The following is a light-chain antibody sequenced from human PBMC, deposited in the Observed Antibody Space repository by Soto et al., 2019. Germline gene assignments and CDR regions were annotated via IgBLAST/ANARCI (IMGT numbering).Light chain of an antibody. CDR2: GAY. Sequence: EIVLTQSPGTLSLSPGERATLSCRASQSVSSIAWYQQRPGQAPRLLISGAYSRATGIPDRFSGSVSGTDFTLTISNVEPEDFAVYYCQHRSNWPFTFGPGTKV. CDR1: QSVSS. CDR3: QHRSNWPFT. V-gene: IGKV3D-20*02. J-gene: IGKJ3*01.